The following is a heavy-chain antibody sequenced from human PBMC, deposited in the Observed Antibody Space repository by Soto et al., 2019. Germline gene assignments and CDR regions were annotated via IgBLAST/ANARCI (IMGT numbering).Heavy chain of an antibody. J-gene: IGHJ4*02. Sequence: QVQLVQSGAEVRKPGSSVKVSCKASGGTFTTYDISWVRQAPGQGLEWMGGIIPLFDATKYAQKFQGRVTITGDKSTGTAYMELSSLRSEDTAMYYCARDRSSSWYNGTFYFDSWGQGTLVTVSS. CDR3: ARDRSSSWYNGTFYFDS. V-gene: IGHV1-69*06. CDR1: GGTFTTYD. CDR2: IIPLFDAT. D-gene: IGHD6-19*01.